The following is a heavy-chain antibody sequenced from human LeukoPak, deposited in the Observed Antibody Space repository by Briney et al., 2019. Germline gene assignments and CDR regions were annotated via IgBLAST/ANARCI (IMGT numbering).Heavy chain of an antibody. V-gene: IGHV3-30*18. CDR1: GLSSNTYG. CDR2: ISYHGRNT. J-gene: IGHJ6*02. D-gene: IGHD4-17*01. CDR3: AKDRYPTAVTSNGMDV. Sequence: GGSLRLSCAAFGLSSNTYGMQWVRQAPGKGLEWVAMISYHGRNTYYADSVRGRFTISRDNSNNTLYLQIDSLRVEDTAIYYRAKDRYPTAVTSNGMDVWGQGTTVTVSS.